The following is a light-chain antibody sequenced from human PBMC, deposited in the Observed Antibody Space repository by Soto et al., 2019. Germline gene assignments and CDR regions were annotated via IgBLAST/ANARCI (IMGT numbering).Light chain of an antibody. CDR2: GAS. J-gene: IGKJ2*01. CDR1: QSVSSSY. Sequence: EIVLTQSPGSLSLSPGERATVSCRASQSVSSSYLAWYQQKPGQAPRLLIYGASSRATGIPDRFSGSGSGTDLTLTISRLEPEDFAVYYCQQYGSSPGTFGQGTKLEIK. CDR3: QQYGSSPGT. V-gene: IGKV3-20*01.